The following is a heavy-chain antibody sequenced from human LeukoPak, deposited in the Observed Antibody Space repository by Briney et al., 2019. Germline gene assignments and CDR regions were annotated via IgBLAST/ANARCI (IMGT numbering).Heavy chain of an antibody. V-gene: IGHV4-61*08. CDR3: AREQGGYCSGGSCYSGFDY. D-gene: IGHD2-15*01. Sequence: SETLSLTCTVSGGSISSGGYYWSWIRQPPGKGLEWIGYIYYSGSTNYNPSLKSRVTISVDTSKNQFSLKLSSVTAADTAVYYCAREQGGYCSGGSCYSGFDYWGQGTLVTVSS. CDR1: GGSISSGGYY. J-gene: IGHJ4*02. CDR2: IYYSGST.